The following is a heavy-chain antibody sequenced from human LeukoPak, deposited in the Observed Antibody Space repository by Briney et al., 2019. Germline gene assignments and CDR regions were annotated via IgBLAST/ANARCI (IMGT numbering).Heavy chain of an antibody. Sequence: SVKVSCRASGGTFSSYAISWVRQAPGQGLEWMGGIIPIFGTANYAQKFQGRVTITADESTSTAYMELSSLRSEDTAVYYCARDHRQGDYGDYDYALSNWFDPWGQGTLVTVSS. V-gene: IGHV1-69*13. D-gene: IGHD4-17*01. CDR1: GGTFSSYA. CDR2: IIPIFGTA. CDR3: ARDHRQGDYGDYDYALSNWFDP. J-gene: IGHJ5*02.